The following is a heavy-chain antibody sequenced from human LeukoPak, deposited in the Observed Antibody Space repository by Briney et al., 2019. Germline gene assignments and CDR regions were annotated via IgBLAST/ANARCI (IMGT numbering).Heavy chain of an antibody. V-gene: IGHV3-30*03. CDR2: TSHDGRLK. CDR3: ARRPIKYYYYGMDV. J-gene: IGHJ6*02. CDR1: GFTFSIYA. Sequence: GGSLRLSCAASGFTFSIYAMHWVRQAPGKGLEWVAVTSHDGRLKYYADSVKGRFTISRDNSKNTLYLQMNSLRAEDTAVYYCARRPIKYYYYGMDVWGQGTTVTVSS.